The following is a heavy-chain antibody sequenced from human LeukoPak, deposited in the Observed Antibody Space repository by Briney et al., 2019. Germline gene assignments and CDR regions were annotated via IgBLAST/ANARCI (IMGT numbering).Heavy chain of an antibody. D-gene: IGHD2-2*02. J-gene: IGHJ4*02. CDR1: GGTFSSYA. Sequence: LGASVKVSCKASGGTFSSYAISWVRQAPGQGLEWMGGIIPIFGTANYAQKFQGRVTITADESTSTAYMELSSLRSEDTAVYYCARGVNCSSTSCYTKSDYWGQGTLVTASS. CDR3: ARGVNCSSTSCYTKSDY. CDR2: IIPIFGTA. V-gene: IGHV1-69*13.